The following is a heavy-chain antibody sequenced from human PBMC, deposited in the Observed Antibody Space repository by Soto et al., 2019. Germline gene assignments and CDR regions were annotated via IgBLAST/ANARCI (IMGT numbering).Heavy chain of an antibody. J-gene: IGHJ6*03. CDR2: IYYSGST. Sequence: SETLSLTCTVSGGSISSSSYYWGWIRQPPGKGLEWIGSIYYSGSTYYNPSLKSRVTISVDTSKNQFSLKLSSVTAADTAVYYCARGDIVVVVAATHNYYYYYMDVWGKGTTVTVSS. V-gene: IGHV4-39*01. D-gene: IGHD2-15*01. CDR3: ARGDIVVVVAATHNYYYYYMDV. CDR1: GGSISSSSYY.